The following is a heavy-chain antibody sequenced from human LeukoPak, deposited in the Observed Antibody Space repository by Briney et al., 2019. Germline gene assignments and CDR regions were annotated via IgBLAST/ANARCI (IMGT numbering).Heavy chain of an antibody. CDR1: GFVFSRSD. CDR3: AKDGNCGGDCYGWFDP. V-gene: IGHV3-33*06. D-gene: IGHD2-21*02. CDR2: IWHDRSDTYGSNK. J-gene: IGHJ5*02. Sequence: PGKSLRLSCAASGFVFSRSDIHWVRQAPGKGLEWVAVIWHDRSDTYGSNKYYADSVKGRFTISRDNSKNTVYLQMNSLRVEDTAVYYCAKDGNCGGDCYGWFDPWGQGALVTVSS.